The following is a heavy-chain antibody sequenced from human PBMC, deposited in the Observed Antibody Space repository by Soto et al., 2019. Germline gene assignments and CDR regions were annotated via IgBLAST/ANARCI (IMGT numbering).Heavy chain of an antibody. J-gene: IGHJ3*02. CDR2: ISGSGGST. CDR3: AKYNARIAAAGTIGGFDI. D-gene: IGHD6-13*01. CDR1: GFTFSSYA. V-gene: IGHV3-23*01. Sequence: EVQLLESGGGLVQPGGSLRLSCAASGFTFSSYAMSLVRQAPGKGLEWVSAISGSGGSTYYADSVKGRFTISRSNTKNPLYLQMHSLSAEDTAVYDWAKYNARIAAAGTIGGFDIWGQGTMVTVSS.